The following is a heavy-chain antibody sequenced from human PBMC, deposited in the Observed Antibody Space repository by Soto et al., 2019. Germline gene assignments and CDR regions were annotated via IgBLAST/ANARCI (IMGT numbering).Heavy chain of an antibody. CDR2: LYLGGAP. CDR3: AADSGRGGRAFDH. J-gene: IGHJ4*01. D-gene: IGHD3-10*01. CDR1: DASITNFF. Sequence: QVQIQESGPGLVTPSDTLSLTCTVSDASITNFFWNWVRQPAGGPLEWIGRLYLGGAPTYNPSLRSRLFISADTSKNQASLKLTSVTAADTAVYYCAADSGRGGRAFDHWGHGALATVSS. V-gene: IGHV4-4*07.